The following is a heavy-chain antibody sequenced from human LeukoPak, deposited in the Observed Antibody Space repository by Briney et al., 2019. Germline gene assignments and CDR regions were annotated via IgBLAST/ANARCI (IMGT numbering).Heavy chain of an antibody. J-gene: IGHJ4*02. CDR2: IKSDGSNT. CDR1: GFTFSNYW. Sequence: GGSLRLSCAASGFTFSNYWMHWVRQAPGKGLLWVSRIKSDGSNTSYADSVKGRFTISRDNAKNTLYLQMNSLRADDTAVYYCTRLKGGYWGQGTLVTVSS. V-gene: IGHV3-74*01. CDR3: TRLKGGY. D-gene: IGHD3-16*01.